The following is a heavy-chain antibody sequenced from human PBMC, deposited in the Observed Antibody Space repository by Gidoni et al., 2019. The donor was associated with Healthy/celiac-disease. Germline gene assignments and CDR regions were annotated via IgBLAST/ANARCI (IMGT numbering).Heavy chain of an antibody. Sequence: QVQLVESGGGVVQSGRSLRLSCAASGFTFSSYGMHWVRQAPGKGLEWVAVIWYDGSNKYYADSVKGRFTISRDNSKNTLYLQMNSLRAEDTAVYYCARVNVDIVATRWDYYYGMDVWGQGTTVTVS. J-gene: IGHJ6*02. CDR3: ARVNVDIVATRWDYYYGMDV. CDR2: IWYDGSNK. D-gene: IGHD5-12*01. CDR1: GFTFSSYG. V-gene: IGHV3-33*01.